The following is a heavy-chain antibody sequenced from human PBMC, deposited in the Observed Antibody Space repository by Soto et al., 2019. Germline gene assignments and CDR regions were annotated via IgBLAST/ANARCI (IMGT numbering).Heavy chain of an antibody. CDR3: SRERQSRPFTFGGVIVIPQFAP. Sequence: QVQLVQSGAEVKKPGASVKVSCKASGYTFTSYAMHWVRQAPGQRLEWMGWINAGNGNTKYSQKFQGRVTITRDTSARTGFMELSRRRSGDTAVYYCSRERQSRPFTFGGVIVIPQFAPWGQGTLVTVSS. D-gene: IGHD3-16*02. CDR1: GYTFTSYA. V-gene: IGHV1-3*01. CDR2: INAGNGNT. J-gene: IGHJ5*02.